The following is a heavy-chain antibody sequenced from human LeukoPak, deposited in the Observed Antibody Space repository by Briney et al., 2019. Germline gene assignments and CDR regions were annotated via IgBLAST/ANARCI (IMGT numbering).Heavy chain of an antibody. CDR1: GDSISTYY. CDR2: VYCSGTT. V-gene: IGHV4-59*01. Sequence: WETLSLTCTVSGDSISTYYWSWIRQPPGKGLEWIGCVYCSGTTNYNPSLKSRVTISVDTSKNQFSLKLSSVTAADTAVYYCARAGLGSSGWYLIWLWGQGTLVTVSS. J-gene: IGHJ4*02. CDR3: ARAGLGSSGWYLIWL. D-gene: IGHD6-19*01.